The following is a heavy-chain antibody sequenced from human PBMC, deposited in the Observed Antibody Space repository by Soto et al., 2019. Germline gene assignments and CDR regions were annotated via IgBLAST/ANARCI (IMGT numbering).Heavy chain of an antibody. CDR3: VKEGSGWYSRGCFDF. CDR2: IYSGGST. V-gene: IGHV3-53*01. J-gene: IGHJ3*01. CDR1: GFTVSSNY. Sequence: PGGSLRLSCAASGFTVSSNYMSWVRQAPGKGLEWVSVIYSGGSTYYADSVKGRFTISRDNSKNTLYLQMNSLRGRDTAIYYCVKEGSGWYSRGCFDFWGRGTMDTVSS. D-gene: IGHD6-19*01.